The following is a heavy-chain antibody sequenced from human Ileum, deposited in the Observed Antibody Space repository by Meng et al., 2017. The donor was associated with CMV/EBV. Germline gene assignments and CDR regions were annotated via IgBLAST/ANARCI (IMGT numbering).Heavy chain of an antibody. CDR3: AKYSGPSRWFDP. CDR1: VGPISSGYYT. V-gene: IGHV4-30-4*08. D-gene: IGHD5-12*01. J-gene: IGHJ5*02. CDR2: IYYSGST. Sequence: QVPLQESGPGLVTPSPTLSLPCTVSVGPISSGYYTWSWIRQPPGKGLEWIVYIYYSGSTYYNPSLKSRVSLSEDTSKSQFSLIVSSVPAADTAVYYCAKYSGPSRWFDPWGQGTLVTVSS.